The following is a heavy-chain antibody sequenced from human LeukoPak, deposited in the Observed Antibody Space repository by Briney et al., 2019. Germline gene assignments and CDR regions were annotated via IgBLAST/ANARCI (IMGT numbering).Heavy chain of an antibody. Sequence: PSETLSLTCTVSGGSISSSSYYWGWIRQPPGKGLEWIGSIYYSGSTNYNPSLKSRVTISVDTSKNQFSLKLSSVTAADTAVYYCARSRYSGSYYWGQGTLVTVSS. V-gene: IGHV4-39*01. CDR3: ARSRYSGSYY. J-gene: IGHJ4*02. CDR2: IYYSGST. CDR1: GGSISSSSYY. D-gene: IGHD1-26*01.